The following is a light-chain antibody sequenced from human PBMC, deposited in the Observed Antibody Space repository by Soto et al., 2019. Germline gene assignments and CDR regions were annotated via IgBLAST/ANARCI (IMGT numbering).Light chain of an antibody. CDR1: QSVSNK. Sequence: VSPGERVTLSCRASQSVSNKLGWYQHKPGQAPRLLIYDTSTRAAGTPARFTGSGSGTDFTLTISSLQSEDFAVYYCQQYNTWRSISFGQGTRLEIK. CDR3: QQYNTWRSIS. J-gene: IGKJ5*01. CDR2: DTS. V-gene: IGKV3-15*01.